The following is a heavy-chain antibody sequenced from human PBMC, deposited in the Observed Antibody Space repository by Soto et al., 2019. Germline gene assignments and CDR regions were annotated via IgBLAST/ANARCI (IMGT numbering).Heavy chain of an antibody. Sequence: QVQLVESGGGLVKPGGSLRLSCAASGFTFSDYYMSWIRQAPGKGLEWVSYISSSGSTIYYADFVKGRFTISRDNAKNSLYLQMNSLRAEDTAVYYCARVEDIVVVPAAKPNAFDIWGQGTMVTVSS. CDR2: ISSSGSTI. CDR1: GFTFSDYY. CDR3: ARVEDIVVVPAAKPNAFDI. V-gene: IGHV3-11*01. J-gene: IGHJ3*02. D-gene: IGHD2-2*01.